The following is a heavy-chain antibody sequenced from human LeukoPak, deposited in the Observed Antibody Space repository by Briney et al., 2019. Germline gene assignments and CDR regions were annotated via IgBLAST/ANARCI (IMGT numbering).Heavy chain of an antibody. CDR2: ISGSGGST. Sequence: GGSLRLSCAASGFIFSRYGMSWVRQAPGKGLEWVSAISGSGGSTYYADSVRGRFTISRDNSKNTLYLQINGLRAEDTAVYYCAKDHLPGIVVADRDYWGQGTLVTVSS. V-gene: IGHV3-23*01. CDR1: GFIFSRYG. D-gene: IGHD6-19*01. CDR3: AKDHLPGIVVADRDY. J-gene: IGHJ4*02.